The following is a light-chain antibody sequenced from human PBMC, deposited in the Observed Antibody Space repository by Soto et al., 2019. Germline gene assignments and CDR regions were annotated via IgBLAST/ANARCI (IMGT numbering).Light chain of an antibody. CDR1: SSDIGNYNY. CDR2: EVS. V-gene: IGLV2-14*01. CDR3: SSYTSSSTLNYV. J-gene: IGLJ1*01. Sequence: QSVLTQPASVSGSPGPSITISCTGTSSDIGNYNYVSWYQQHPGKAPKLMIYEVSNRPSGVSNRFSGSKSGNTASLTISGLQAEDEADYYCSSYTSSSTLNYVFGTGTKVTVL.